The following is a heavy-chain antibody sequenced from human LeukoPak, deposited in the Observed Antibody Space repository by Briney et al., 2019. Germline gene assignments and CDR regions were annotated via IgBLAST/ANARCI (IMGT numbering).Heavy chain of an antibody. CDR3: ARGAYSGSQIEYFDY. J-gene: IGHJ4*02. CDR2: IYHSGST. Sequence: PSETLSLTCAVSGYSISSGYYWGWIRQPPGKGLEWIGSIYHSGSTYYNPSLKSRVTISVDTSKNQFSLKLSSVTAADTAVYYCARGAYSGSQIEYFDYWGQGTLVTVSS. CDR1: GYSISSGYY. V-gene: IGHV4-38-2*01. D-gene: IGHD1-26*01.